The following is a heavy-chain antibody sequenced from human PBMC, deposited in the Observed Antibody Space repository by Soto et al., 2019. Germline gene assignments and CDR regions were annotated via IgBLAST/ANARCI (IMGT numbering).Heavy chain of an antibody. CDR1: GGTFSNYV. CDR2: IIPLFGTT. Sequence: QVQLVQSGTEVKKPGSSAKVSCKASGGTFSNYVISWVRQAPGQGLEWMGGIIPLFGTTDYAKKFQGRIAITADESTTTVYMDLSSLRFEDTAVYFCEIDVGSGEWSVGWGQGTTVIVSS. J-gene: IGHJ6*02. V-gene: IGHV1-69*01. CDR3: EIDVGSGEWSVG. D-gene: IGHD3-10*01.